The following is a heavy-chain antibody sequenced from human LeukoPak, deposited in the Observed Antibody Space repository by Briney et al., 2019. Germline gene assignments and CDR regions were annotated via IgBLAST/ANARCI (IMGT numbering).Heavy chain of an antibody. Sequence: QAGGSLRLSCAASGFTFSSYGMHWVRQAPGKGLEWLSCISFSGSTIYDADSVKGRFTISRDNAKNSVYLQMNSLRADDTAVYYCARSSDYDGGWFDPWGLGTLVTVSS. CDR1: GFTFSSYG. CDR2: ISFSGSTI. D-gene: IGHD4-23*01. V-gene: IGHV3-48*04. J-gene: IGHJ5*02. CDR3: ARSSDYDGGWFDP.